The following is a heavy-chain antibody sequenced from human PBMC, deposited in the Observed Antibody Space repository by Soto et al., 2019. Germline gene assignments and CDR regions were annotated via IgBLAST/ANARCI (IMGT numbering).Heavy chain of an antibody. J-gene: IGHJ4*02. Sequence: HPGGSLRLSCAASGFTFSTYSMNWVRQAPGKGLEWVSSISSSSTIYYADSVKGRFTISRDNVQNSLYLQMHSLRAEXTAVYYCXXERGSGWTFDYWGQGTLVTISS. D-gene: IGHD6-19*01. CDR3: XXERGSGWTFDY. CDR1: GFTFSTYS. V-gene: IGHV3-48*01. CDR2: ISSSSTI.